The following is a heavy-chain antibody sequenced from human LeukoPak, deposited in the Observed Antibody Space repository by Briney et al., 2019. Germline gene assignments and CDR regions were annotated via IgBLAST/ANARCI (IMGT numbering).Heavy chain of an antibody. V-gene: IGHV3-30*02. D-gene: IGHD6-13*01. J-gene: IGHJ4*02. CDR2: IRYDGSNK. Sequence: GGSLRLSCAASGFTFSSYGTHWVRQAPGKGLEWVAFIRYDGSNKYYADSVKGRFTISRDNSKNTLYLQMNSLRAEDTAVYYCAKSPYSSSWSDAFDYWGQGTLVTVSS. CDR3: AKSPYSSSWSDAFDY. CDR1: GFTFSSYG.